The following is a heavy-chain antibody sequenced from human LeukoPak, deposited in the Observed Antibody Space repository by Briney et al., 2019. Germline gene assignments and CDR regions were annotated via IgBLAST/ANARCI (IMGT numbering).Heavy chain of an antibody. CDR1: GGSISSYY. V-gene: IGHV4-30-4*08. J-gene: IGHJ4*02. CDR2: IYYSGST. CDR3: ARESVFGSYFDY. Sequence: SETLSLTCTVSGGSISSYYWSWIRQPPGKGLEWIGYIYYSGSTYYNPSLKSRVTISVDTSKNQFSLKLSSVTAADTAVYYCARESVFGSYFDYWGQGTLVTVSS. D-gene: IGHD2-8*01.